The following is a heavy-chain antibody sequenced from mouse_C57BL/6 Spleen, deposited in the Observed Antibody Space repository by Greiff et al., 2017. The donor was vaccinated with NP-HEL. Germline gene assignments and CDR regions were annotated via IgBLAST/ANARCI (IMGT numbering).Heavy chain of an antibody. CDR2: IYPSDSET. D-gene: IGHD2-3*01. Sequence: QVQLQQSGAELVRPGSSVKLSCKASGYTFTSYWMDWVKQRPGQGLEWIGNIYPSDSETHYNQKFKDKATLTVDKSSRTAYMQLSSLTSEDSAVYYCARSGWLPLAYWGQGTLVTVSA. CDR3: ARSGWLPLAY. V-gene: IGHV1-61*01. CDR1: GYTFTSYW. J-gene: IGHJ3*01.